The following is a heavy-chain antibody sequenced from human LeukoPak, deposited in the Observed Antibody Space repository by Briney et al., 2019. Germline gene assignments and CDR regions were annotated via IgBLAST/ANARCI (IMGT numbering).Heavy chain of an antibody. CDR3: ARGGKRAVAGTRSPQYFQH. J-gene: IGHJ1*01. D-gene: IGHD6-19*01. CDR1: GFTFSSYA. V-gene: IGHV3-30*04. Sequence: PGRSLRLSCAASGFTFSSYAMHWVRQAPGKGLEWVAVISYDGSNKYYADSVKGRFTISRDNSKNTLYVQMNSLRAEDTAVYYCARGGKRAVAGTRSPQYFQHWGQGTLVTVSS. CDR2: ISYDGSNK.